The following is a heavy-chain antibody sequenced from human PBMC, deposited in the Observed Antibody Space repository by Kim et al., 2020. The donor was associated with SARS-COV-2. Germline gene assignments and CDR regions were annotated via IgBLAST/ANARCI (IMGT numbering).Heavy chain of an antibody. J-gene: IGHJ3*02. CDR3: ARDSVGSSSGTKNAFDI. D-gene: IGHD6-13*01. V-gene: IGHV3-11*05. Sequence: VKARFTLSRDNAKHSLYLKMNSLRAEDTAVYYCARDSVGSSSGTKNAFDIWGQGTMVTVSS.